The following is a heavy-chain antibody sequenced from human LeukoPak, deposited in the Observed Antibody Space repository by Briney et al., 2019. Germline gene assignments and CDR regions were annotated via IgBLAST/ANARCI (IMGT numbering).Heavy chain of an antibody. Sequence: ASVKVSCKASGYTFTSYGISWVRQAPGQGLEWMGWISVYNGNTNYAQKLQGRVTMTTDTSTSTAYLQLRSLRSDDTAVYYCARDKHRYCSGGSCSQGLYWGQGTLVTVSS. V-gene: IGHV1-18*01. CDR3: ARDKHRYCSGGSCSQGLY. D-gene: IGHD2-15*01. J-gene: IGHJ4*02. CDR1: GYTFTSYG. CDR2: ISVYNGNT.